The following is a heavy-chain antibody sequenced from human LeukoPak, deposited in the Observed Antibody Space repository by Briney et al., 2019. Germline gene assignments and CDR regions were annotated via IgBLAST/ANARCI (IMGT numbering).Heavy chain of an antibody. CDR3: VREYYYGSGTYYYGMDV. D-gene: IGHD3-10*01. CDR2: ISSSGTTI. Sequence: GGSLRLSCVVTGFTVSASYMNWVRQAPGKGLEWVSYISSSGTTIYYADSVKGRFTISRDNAKNSLYLQMNSLRAEDTAVYYCVREYYYGSGTYYYGMDVWGQGTTVTVSS. J-gene: IGHJ6*02. V-gene: IGHV3-48*03. CDR1: GFTVSASY.